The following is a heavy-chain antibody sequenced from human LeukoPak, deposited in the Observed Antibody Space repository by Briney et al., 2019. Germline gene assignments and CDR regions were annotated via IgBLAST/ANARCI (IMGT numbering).Heavy chain of an antibody. CDR3: ARGIAAARNLAFDI. D-gene: IGHD6-13*01. Sequence: ASVKVSCKASGYTFTGYYMHWVRQAPGQGLEWMGWINPNSGGTNYAQKLQGRVTMTRDTPISTAYMELSSLRSDDTAAYYCARGIAAARNLAFDIWGQGTMVTVSS. CDR2: INPNSGGT. CDR1: GYTFTGYY. V-gene: IGHV1-2*02. J-gene: IGHJ3*02.